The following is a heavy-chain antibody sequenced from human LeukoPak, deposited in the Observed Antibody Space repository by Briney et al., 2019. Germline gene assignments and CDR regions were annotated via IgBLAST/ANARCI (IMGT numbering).Heavy chain of an antibody. Sequence: SETLSLTCTVSGGSISSSDYYWGWIRQPPGKGLEWIGSIYYGGSTYYNPSLKRRVTISVDTSMNQFSLKLSFVTTADTAVYYCARALRYCSGGSCTRGYNWFDPWGQGTLVTVPS. J-gene: IGHJ5*02. D-gene: IGHD2-15*01. V-gene: IGHV4-39*01. CDR2: IYYGGST. CDR3: ARALRYCSGGSCTRGYNWFDP. CDR1: GGSISSSDYY.